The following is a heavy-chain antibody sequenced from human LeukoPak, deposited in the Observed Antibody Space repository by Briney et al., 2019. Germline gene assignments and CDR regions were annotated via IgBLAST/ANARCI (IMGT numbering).Heavy chain of an antibody. J-gene: IGHJ4*02. V-gene: IGHV3-20*04. CDR1: GFTFGDYG. Sequence: GGSLRLSCVASGFTFGDYGVSWIRQAPGKGLEWVSGISWNADSTGHADSVKGRFTISRDNAKNSLYLRMDSLRAEDTALYYCARDIGITGTTIFVYWGQGTPVTVS. CDR3: ARDIGITGTTIFVY. CDR2: ISWNADST. D-gene: IGHD1-7*01.